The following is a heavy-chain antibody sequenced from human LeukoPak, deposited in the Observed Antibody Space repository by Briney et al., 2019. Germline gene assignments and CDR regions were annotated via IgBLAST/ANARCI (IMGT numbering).Heavy chain of an antibody. CDR2: ISSSSSII. Sequence: GGSLRLSCAASGFTFSSYSMNWVRQAPGKGLEWVSYISSSSSIIYYADSVKGRFTISRDNAKNSLYLQMNSLRAEDTAVYYCARDAVVVVPAAMIYYYYGMDVWGQGTTVTVSS. J-gene: IGHJ6*02. CDR3: ARDAVVVVPAAMIYYYYGMDV. V-gene: IGHV3-48*01. CDR1: GFTFSSYS. D-gene: IGHD2-2*01.